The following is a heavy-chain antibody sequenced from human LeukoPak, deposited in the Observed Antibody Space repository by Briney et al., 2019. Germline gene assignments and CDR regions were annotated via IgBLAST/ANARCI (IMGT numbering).Heavy chain of an antibody. CDR2: MNPNSGNT. V-gene: IGHV1-8*01. Sequence: ASVKVSCKASGYTFTSYDINWMRQATGQGLEWMGWMNPNSGNTGYAQKFQGRVTMTRNTSISTAYMELSSLRSEDTAVYYRARAGSSPWYYYYGMDVWGQGTTVTVSS. J-gene: IGHJ6*02. CDR3: ARAGSSPWYYYYGMDV. D-gene: IGHD6-6*01. CDR1: GYTFTSYD.